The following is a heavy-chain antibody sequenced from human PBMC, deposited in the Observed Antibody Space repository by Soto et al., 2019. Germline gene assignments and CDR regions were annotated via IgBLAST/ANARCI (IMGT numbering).Heavy chain of an antibody. Sequence: QVQLQESGPGLVKPSQTLSLTCTVSGGSISSGDYYWSWIRQPPGKGLEWIGYIYYSGSTYYNPSLKSRVTISVDTSKNQFALKLSSVTAADTAVYYCARLPILTGGGVDYWGQGTLVTVSS. CDR1: GGSISSGDYY. V-gene: IGHV4-30-4*01. CDR3: ARLPILTGGGVDY. D-gene: IGHD3-9*01. CDR2: IYYSGST. J-gene: IGHJ4*02.